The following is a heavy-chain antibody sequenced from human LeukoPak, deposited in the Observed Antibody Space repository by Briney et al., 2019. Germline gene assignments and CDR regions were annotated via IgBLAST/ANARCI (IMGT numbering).Heavy chain of an antibody. CDR2: ITISGGST. CDR1: GFIFSTYA. Sequence: HSGGSLRLSCAASGFIFSTYAMSWVRQAPGKGLEWVSIITISGGSTHYADSVKGRFTISRDNFKNTLYLQMNSLRAEDTAVYYCAKAAYGDSGLDYWGQGTLVTVSS. D-gene: IGHD4-17*01. V-gene: IGHV3-23*01. CDR3: AKAAYGDSGLDY. J-gene: IGHJ4*02.